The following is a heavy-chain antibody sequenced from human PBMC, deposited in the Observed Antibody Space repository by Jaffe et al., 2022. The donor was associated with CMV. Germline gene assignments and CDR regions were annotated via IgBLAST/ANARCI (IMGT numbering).Heavy chain of an antibody. CDR3: ARPHLPLIYWYFDL. V-gene: IGHV4-39*01. CDR1: GGLISGSSHY. Sequence: QLQLQESDPGLVKPSETLSLTCTVSGGLISGSSHYWGWIRQPPGKGLEWIGSMYYRGNTYYNPSLKSRVTISVDASKNQFSLKLTSVTAADTAVYYCARPHLPLIYWYFDLWGRGTLVTVSS. D-gene: IGHD3-16*01. J-gene: IGHJ2*01. CDR2: MYYRGNT.